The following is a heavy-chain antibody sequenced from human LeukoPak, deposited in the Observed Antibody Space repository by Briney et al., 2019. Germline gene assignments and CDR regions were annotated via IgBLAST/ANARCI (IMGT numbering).Heavy chain of an antibody. CDR2: ISSSGSTI. J-gene: IGHJ6*03. V-gene: IGHV3-11*04. CDR3: ARWSGYSYGNFYYYYMDV. D-gene: IGHD5-18*01. CDR1: GFTFSDYY. Sequence: GSLRLSCAASGFTFSDYYMSWIRQAPGKGLEWVSYISSSGSTIYYADSVKGRFTVSRDNAKNTLYLQMNSLRAEDTAVYYCARWSGYSYGNFYYYYMDVWGKGTTVTISS.